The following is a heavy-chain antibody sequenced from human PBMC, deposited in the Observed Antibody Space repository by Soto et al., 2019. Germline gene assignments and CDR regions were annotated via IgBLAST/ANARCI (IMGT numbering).Heavy chain of an antibody. Sequence: GGSLRLSCAASGFTFSSYAMSWVRQAPGKGLEWVSAISGSGGSTYYADSVKGRFTISRDNSKNTLYLQMNSLRAEDTFVYYCAKGTAVTTYYYGMDVWGQGTTVTVSS. D-gene: IGHD4-4*01. CDR3: AKGTAVTTYYYGMDV. J-gene: IGHJ6*02. V-gene: IGHV3-23*01. CDR1: GFTFSSYA. CDR2: ISGSGGST.